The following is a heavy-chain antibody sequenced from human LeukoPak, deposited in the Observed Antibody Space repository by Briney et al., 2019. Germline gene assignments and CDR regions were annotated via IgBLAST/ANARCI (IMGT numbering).Heavy chain of an antibody. Sequence: SETLSLTCSVSGGSIGSYYWSWIRQPPGKGLEWIGYVYYSGSTNYNPSLKSRVTISADTSKNQFSLKLSSVTAADAAVYYCAREGGTVWFDPWGQGTLVTVS. CDR1: GGSIGSYY. D-gene: IGHD3-16*01. CDR3: AREGGTVWFDP. CDR2: VYYSGST. V-gene: IGHV4-59*01. J-gene: IGHJ5*02.